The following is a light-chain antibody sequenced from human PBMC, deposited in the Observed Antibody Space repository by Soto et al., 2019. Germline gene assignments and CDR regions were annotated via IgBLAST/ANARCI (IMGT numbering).Light chain of an antibody. Sequence: EIVLTQPPGTLYLSPGERATLPCRASQSVSSSDLAWYQQKPGQAPRLIIYGASSRATGIPDRFSGSGAGTDFTLTISSLEPEDFAVYYCQQRSNWPITFGQGTKVDIK. CDR3: QQRSNWPIT. J-gene: IGKJ1*01. CDR2: GAS. V-gene: IGKV3D-20*02. CDR1: QSVSSSD.